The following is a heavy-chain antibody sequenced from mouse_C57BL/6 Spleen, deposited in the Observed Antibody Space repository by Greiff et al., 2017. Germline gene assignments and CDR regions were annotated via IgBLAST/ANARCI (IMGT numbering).Heavy chain of an antibody. Sequence: VQLKQSGPELVKPGASVKISCKASGYSFTDYNMNWVKQSNGKSLEWIGVINPNYGTTSYNQKFKGKATFTVDQSSSTAYMQLNSLASEDSAVYYGGRSEGINTVVDWYFDVWGTGTTVTVSS. D-gene: IGHD1-1*01. J-gene: IGHJ1*03. CDR2: INPNYGTT. CDR3: GRSEGINTVVDWYFDV. CDR1: GYSFTDYN. V-gene: IGHV1-39*01.